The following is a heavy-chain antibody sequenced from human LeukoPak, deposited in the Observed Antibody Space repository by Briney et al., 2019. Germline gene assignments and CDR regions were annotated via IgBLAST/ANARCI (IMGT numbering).Heavy chain of an antibody. CDR1: GGSISSYY. CDR3: ARAKMGRIAAASLGYYYYMDV. V-gene: IGHV4-59*01. J-gene: IGHJ6*03. CDR2: IYYSGST. Sequence: PSETLSLTCTVSGGSISSYYWSWIRQPPGKGLEWIGYIYYSGSTNYNPSLKSRVTISVDTSKNQFSLKLSSVTAADTAVYYCARAKMGRIAAASLGYYYYMDVWGKGTTVTISS. D-gene: IGHD6-13*01.